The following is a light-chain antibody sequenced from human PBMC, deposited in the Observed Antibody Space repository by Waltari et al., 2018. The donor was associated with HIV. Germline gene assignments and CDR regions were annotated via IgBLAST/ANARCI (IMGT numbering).Light chain of an antibody. J-gene: IGLJ3*02. CDR1: TSNIGVNY. CDR2: RNN. V-gene: IGLV1-47*01. CDR3: ATWDDSLNVWV. Sequence: QSVVTQPPSASGTPGQRVTFSCSGSTSNIGVNYVYWYQQLPGTAPKLLIYRNNNRPSGVPDRFSASKSGTSAALAISGLRSEDEADYYCATWDDSLNVWVIGGGTKLTVL.